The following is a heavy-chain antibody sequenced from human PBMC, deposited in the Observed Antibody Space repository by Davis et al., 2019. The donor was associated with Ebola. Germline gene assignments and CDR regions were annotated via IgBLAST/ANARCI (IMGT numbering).Heavy chain of an antibody. CDR3: ARGGGSYYMDV. D-gene: IGHD3-10*01. CDR1: GGSFSDYS. V-gene: IGHV4-34*01. CDR2: INHTGST. J-gene: IGHJ6*03. Sequence: MPSDTLSLTFPPHGGSFSDYSWCWIRQPPGKGPEWIGEINHTGSTNYNPSLKSRVTISVDTSKKQFSLKLNSVTAADTAVYYCARGGGSYYMDVWGQGATVTVSS.